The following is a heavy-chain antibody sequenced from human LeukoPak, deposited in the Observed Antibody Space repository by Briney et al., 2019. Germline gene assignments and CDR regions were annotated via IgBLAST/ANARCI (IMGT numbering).Heavy chain of an antibody. J-gene: IGHJ3*02. CDR1: GGSISSYY. CDR2: IYYSGST. V-gene: IGHV4-59*08. Sequence: SETLSLTCTVSGGSISSYYWSWIRQPPGKGLEWNGYIYYSGSTNYNPSLKSRVTISVDTSKNQFSLKLSSVTAADTAVYYCARHDVTEVAFDIWGQGTMVTVSS. CDR3: ARHDVTEVAFDI.